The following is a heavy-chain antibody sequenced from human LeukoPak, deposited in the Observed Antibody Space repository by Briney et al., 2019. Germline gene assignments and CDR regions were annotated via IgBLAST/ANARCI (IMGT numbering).Heavy chain of an antibody. D-gene: IGHD3-16*02. V-gene: IGHV3-30*18. J-gene: IGHJ4*02. CDR2: ISYDGSNK. CDR1: GFTFSSYG. CDR3: AKDPLSSTTAILGNYFDY. Sequence: PGGSLRLSCAASGFTFSSYGMHWVRQAPGKGLEWVAVISYDGSNKYYADSVKGRFTISRDNSKNTLYLQMNSLRAEDTAVYYCAKDPLSSTTAILGNYFDYWGQGTLVTVSS.